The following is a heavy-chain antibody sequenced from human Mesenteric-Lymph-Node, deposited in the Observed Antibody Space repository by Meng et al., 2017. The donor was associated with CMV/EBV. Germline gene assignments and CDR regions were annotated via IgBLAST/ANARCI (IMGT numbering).Heavy chain of an antibody. CDR3: TGDSVSNPNLDY. CDR1: GFNVRDKY. D-gene: IGHD3-10*01. J-gene: IGHJ4*02. Sequence: EVDLVESGGGLVQRGGSLGLSCAASGFNVRDKYMSWVRQAPGKGLEWVCIIYRGDNTYYIDSVKDRFTVSRDNSKNTMYLQMNSLRVEDTAVYYCTGDSVSNPNLDYWGQGTLVTVSS. CDR2: IYRGDNT. V-gene: IGHV3-66*01.